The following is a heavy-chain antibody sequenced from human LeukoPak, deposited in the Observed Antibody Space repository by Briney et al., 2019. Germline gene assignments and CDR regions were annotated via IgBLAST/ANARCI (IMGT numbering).Heavy chain of an antibody. V-gene: IGHV3-23*01. D-gene: IGHD3-9*01. CDR1: GFTFSSYA. CDR2: ISGSGCST. Sequence: PGGSLRLSCAASGFTFSSYAMSWVRQAPGKGLEWVSAISGSGCSTYYADSVKGRFTISRDNSKNTLYLQMNSLRAEDTAVYYCAKDPYDTPYYFDYWGQGTLVTVSS. J-gene: IGHJ4*02. CDR3: AKDPYDTPYYFDY.